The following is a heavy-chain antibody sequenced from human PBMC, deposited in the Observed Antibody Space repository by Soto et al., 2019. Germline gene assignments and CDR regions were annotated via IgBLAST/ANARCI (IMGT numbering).Heavy chain of an antibody. CDR1: GFSFTHCG. CDR3: VKEACSGWYRTPDY. V-gene: IGHV3-30*18. J-gene: IGHJ4*02. CDR2: FSYDGADI. D-gene: IGHD6-19*01. Sequence: QVQLVECGGGVVQPGRSLRLSCAASGFSFTHCGMHWVRQAPGKGLEWVAVFSYDGADIYYGASVRGRFTVSRDVSKNTLYLEMNSLRSVDTAIYYCVKEACSGWYRTPDYWGQGALVTVSS.